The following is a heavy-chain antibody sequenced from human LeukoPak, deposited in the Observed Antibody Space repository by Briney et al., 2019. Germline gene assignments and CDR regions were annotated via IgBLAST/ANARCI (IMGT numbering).Heavy chain of an antibody. CDR1: GGSFSGYY. D-gene: IGHD6-19*01. CDR3: ARGWQWLVRFAY. V-gene: IGHV4-34*01. Sequence: SETLSLTCAVSGGSFSGYYWSWIRQPPGKGLEWIGEINHSGSTNYNPSLKSRVTISVGTSKNQFSLKLSSVTAADTAVYYCARGWQWLVRFAYWGQGTLVIVSS. CDR2: INHSGST. J-gene: IGHJ4*02.